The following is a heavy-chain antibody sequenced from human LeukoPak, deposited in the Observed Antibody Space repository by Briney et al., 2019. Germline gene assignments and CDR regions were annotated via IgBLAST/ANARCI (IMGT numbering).Heavy chain of an antibody. D-gene: IGHD6-19*01. CDR1: GFTFNSYS. J-gene: IGHJ3*02. CDR2: ISGSNSYI. Sequence: GGSLRLSCAASGFTFNSYSMNWVRQAPGKGLEWVSSISGSNSYIYYADSMKGRFTISRDNAKNSLYLQMNSLRAEDTAVYYCARDWEYSSGWSAFDIWGQGTMVTVSS. V-gene: IGHV3-21*01. CDR3: ARDWEYSSGWSAFDI.